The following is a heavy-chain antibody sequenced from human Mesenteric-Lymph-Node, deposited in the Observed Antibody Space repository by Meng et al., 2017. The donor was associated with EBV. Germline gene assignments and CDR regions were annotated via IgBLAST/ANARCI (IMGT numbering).Heavy chain of an antibody. J-gene: IGHJ4*02. CDR1: GGSISSGGYY. CDR3: ARGLEVATMSY. CDR2: IYYSGST. V-gene: IGHV4-30-4*01. Sequence: VPLQAAGPGLVKPSQTLSLTCAVSGGSISSGGYYWSWIRQPPGKGLEWIGYIYYSGSTYYNPSLKSRVTISVDTSKNQFSLKLSSVTAADTAVYYCARGLEVATMSYWGQGTLVTVSS. D-gene: IGHD5-12*01.